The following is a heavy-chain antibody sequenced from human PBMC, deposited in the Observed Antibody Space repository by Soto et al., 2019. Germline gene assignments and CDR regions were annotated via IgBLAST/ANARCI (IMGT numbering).Heavy chain of an antibody. CDR3: VRARLYYSGSETPLWFDS. CDR2: VSSSGTVI. Sequence: EVQLVESGGGLVQPGGSLRISCAASGFTFSSYEMNWVRQAPGKGLEWVSYVSSSGTVIYYADSVKGRFAVSRDNAEISLFLQMNSLRAENTAVYYCVRARLYYSGSETPLWFDSWGQGTLVTVSS. CDR1: GFTFSSYE. V-gene: IGHV3-48*03. J-gene: IGHJ5*01. D-gene: IGHD3-10*01.